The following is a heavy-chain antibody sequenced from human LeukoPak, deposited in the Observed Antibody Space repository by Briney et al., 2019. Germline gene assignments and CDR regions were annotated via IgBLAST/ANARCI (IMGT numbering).Heavy chain of an antibody. CDR2: ISGSGSST. CDR1: GFTFSSSA. V-gene: IGHV3-23*01. J-gene: IGHJ4*02. Sequence: GGTLRLSCAASGFTFSSSAMSWVRQAPGKGLEWVSAISGSGSSTYYSDSVKGRFTISRDNSKNTLFLQMSSLRAEDTAVYYCATRGATQPPYWGQGTLVTVSS. D-gene: IGHD1-26*01. CDR3: ATRGATQPPY.